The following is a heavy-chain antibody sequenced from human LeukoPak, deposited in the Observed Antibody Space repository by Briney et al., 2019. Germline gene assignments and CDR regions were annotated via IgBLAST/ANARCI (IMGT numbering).Heavy chain of an antibody. CDR2: IYYSGST. CDR1: GGSIISSGYY. V-gene: IGHV4-39*01. D-gene: IGHD2-2*01. Sequence: SETLSLTRTVSGGSIISSGYYWGWIRQPPGKGLEWIGIIYYSGSTYYNLSLKSRLTISVDTSKNQFSLKLSSVTATDTAVYYCPTRGYSSRTSRYEYSFDLWGQGTLVTVSS. CDR3: PTRGYSSRTSRYEYSFDL. J-gene: IGHJ5*02.